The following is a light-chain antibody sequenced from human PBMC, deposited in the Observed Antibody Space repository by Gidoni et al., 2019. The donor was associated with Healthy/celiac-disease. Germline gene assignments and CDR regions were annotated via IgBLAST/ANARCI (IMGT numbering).Light chain of an antibody. CDR3: QQSYGTPYT. CDR1: QSISNY. CDR2: AAS. Sequence: DTQMTHSPSSLSASVGDRVCITCRASQSISNYLIWYQQKPGKAPKLLIYAASSLQSGVPSRVSGSGSGTDFTLTISSLQPEDFTTYYFQQSYGTPYTFGQGTKLEIK. J-gene: IGKJ2*01. V-gene: IGKV1-39*01.